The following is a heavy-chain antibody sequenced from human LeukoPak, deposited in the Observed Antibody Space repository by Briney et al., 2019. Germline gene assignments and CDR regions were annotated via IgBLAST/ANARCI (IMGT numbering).Heavy chain of an antibody. J-gene: IGHJ3*02. CDR1: GFTVSTNSCV. CDR2: TYYRDKWYK. D-gene: IGHD3-22*01. CDR3: VRDSDSSDAFDI. V-gene: IGHV6-1*01. Sequence: SQTLSLTCAISGFTVSTNSCVWNGLRQCPARGLELQARTYYRDKWYKYYAVSLKRLTTINPDTLKNQFSLQLNSVAPEDTAVYCCVRDSDSSDAFDIWGQGTMVTVSS.